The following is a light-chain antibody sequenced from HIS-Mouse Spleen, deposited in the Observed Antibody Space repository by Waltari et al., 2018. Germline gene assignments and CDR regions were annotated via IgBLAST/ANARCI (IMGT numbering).Light chain of an antibody. CDR1: SSDVGGYNY. J-gene: IGLJ2*01. CDR2: EVS. V-gene: IGLV2-14*01. Sequence: QSALTQPASVSGSPGQSITISCTGTSSDVGGYNYVSWYQRHPGKAPKLMIYEVSNRPSGVSNRCSGSKSGNTASLTISGLQAEDEADYYCSSYTSSSTVVFGGGTKLTVL. CDR3: SSYTSSSTVV.